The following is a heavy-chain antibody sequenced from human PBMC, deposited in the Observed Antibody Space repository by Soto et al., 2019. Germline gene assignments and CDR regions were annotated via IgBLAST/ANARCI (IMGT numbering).Heavy chain of an antibody. Sequence: GESLKISCKGSGYSFTSYWIGCVRQMPGKGLEWMGIIYPGDSDTRYSPSFQGQVTISADKSISTAYLQWSSLKASDTAMYYCARQDLYYYYGMDVWGQGTTVTVSS. CDR1: GYSFTSYW. CDR2: IYPGDSDT. CDR3: ARQDLYYYYGMDV. V-gene: IGHV5-51*01. J-gene: IGHJ6*02.